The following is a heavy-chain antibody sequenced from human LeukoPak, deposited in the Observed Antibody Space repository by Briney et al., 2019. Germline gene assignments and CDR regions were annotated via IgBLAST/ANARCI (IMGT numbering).Heavy chain of an antibody. Sequence: GGSLRLSCAASGFTFSSYSMNWVRQAPGKGLEWVSSISSSSSYRYYADSLKRRFTISRDNSKNSLYLQMNSLRADDTALYYCAKDMGNYYDSSGYAFDYWGQGTLVTVSS. J-gene: IGHJ4*02. V-gene: IGHV3-21*04. CDR2: ISSSSSYR. CDR1: GFTFSSYS. D-gene: IGHD3-22*01. CDR3: AKDMGNYYDSSGYAFDY.